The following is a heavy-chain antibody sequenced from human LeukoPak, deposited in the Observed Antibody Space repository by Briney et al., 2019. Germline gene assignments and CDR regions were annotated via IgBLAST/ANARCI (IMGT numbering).Heavy chain of an antibody. J-gene: IGHJ4*02. Sequence: ASVKVSCKASGYTFTSYGISWVRQAPGQGLEWMGWISAYNGNTNYAQKLQGRVTMTTDTSTSTAYMELRSLRSDDTAVYYCAREIGITIFGVVRDYWGQGTLATVSS. CDR1: GYTFTSYG. V-gene: IGHV1-18*01. D-gene: IGHD3-3*01. CDR3: AREIGITIFGVVRDY. CDR2: ISAYNGNT.